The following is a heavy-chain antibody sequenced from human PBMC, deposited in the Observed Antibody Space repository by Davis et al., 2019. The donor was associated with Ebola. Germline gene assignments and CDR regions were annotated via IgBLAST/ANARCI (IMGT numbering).Heavy chain of an antibody. J-gene: IGHJ4*02. CDR3: ARHSGYDLVEDPFDY. CDR2: INAGNGDT. V-gene: IGHV1-3*01. D-gene: IGHD5-12*01. CDR1: GYIFTSYA. Sequence: ASVKVSCKASGYIFTSYAIHWVRQAPGQRLEWMGWINAGNGDTKYSQKFRGRVTITRDTSASTAYMELSSLRSEDTAVYYCARHSGYDLVEDPFDYWGQGTLVTVSS.